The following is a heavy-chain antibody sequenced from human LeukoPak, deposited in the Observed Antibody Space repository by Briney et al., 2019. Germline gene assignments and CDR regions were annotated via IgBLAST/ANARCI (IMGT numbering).Heavy chain of an antibody. CDR2: ISSSSSYI. J-gene: IGHJ4*02. V-gene: IGHV3-21*01. CDR1: GSTFSSYS. D-gene: IGHD3-9*01. Sequence: GGSLRLSCAASGSTFSSYSMNWVRQAPGKGLEWVSSISSSSSYIYYADSVKGRFTISRDNAKNSLYLQMNSLRAEDTAVYYCAREYYDILTGSRPFDYWGQGTLVTVSS. CDR3: AREYYDILTGSRPFDY.